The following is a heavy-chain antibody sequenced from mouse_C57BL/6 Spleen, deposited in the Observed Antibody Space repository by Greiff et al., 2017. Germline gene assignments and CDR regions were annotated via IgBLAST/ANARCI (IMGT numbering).Heavy chain of an antibody. D-gene: IGHD4-1*01. CDR2: INPGSGGT. Sequence: VQLVESGAELVRPGTSVKVSCKASGYAFTNYLIEWVKQRPGQGLEWIGVINPGSGGTNYNEKFKGKATLTADKSSSTAYMQLSSLTSEDSAVYFCAKMGTFFAYWGQGTLVTVSA. CDR3: AKMGTFFAY. CDR1: GYAFTNYL. J-gene: IGHJ3*01. V-gene: IGHV1-54*01.